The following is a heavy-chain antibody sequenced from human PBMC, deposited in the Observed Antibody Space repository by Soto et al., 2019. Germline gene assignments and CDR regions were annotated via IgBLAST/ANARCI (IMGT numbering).Heavy chain of an antibody. D-gene: IGHD3-3*01. CDR1: GGSISSGGYS. J-gene: IGHJ4*02. V-gene: IGHV4-30-2*01. CDR2: IYHSGST. Sequence: QLQLHESGSGLVKPSQTLSLTCAVSGGSISSGGYSWSWIRQPPGKGLEWIGYIYHSGSTYYNPSLKSRVTISVDRSKNQFSLKLSSVTAADTAVYYCATGPPFGRWGQGTLVTVSS. CDR3: ATGPPFGR.